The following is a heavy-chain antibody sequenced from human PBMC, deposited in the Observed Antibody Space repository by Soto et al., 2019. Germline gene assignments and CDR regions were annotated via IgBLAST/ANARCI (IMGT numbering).Heavy chain of an antibody. D-gene: IGHD6-13*01. CDR2: ISSSSSYT. CDR1: GXXFSDYX. Sequence: QVQLVESGGGLVKPGGSLRLXXXXXGXXFSDYXXSWIRQAPGKGPEWVSYISSSSSYTNYADSVKGRFTISRDNAKNSLYLQMNSLRAEDTAVYYCARTIAAAXGRXXFDLWGRGTLVTVSS. V-gene: IGHV3-11*05. J-gene: IGHJ2*01. CDR3: ARTIAAAXGRXXFDL.